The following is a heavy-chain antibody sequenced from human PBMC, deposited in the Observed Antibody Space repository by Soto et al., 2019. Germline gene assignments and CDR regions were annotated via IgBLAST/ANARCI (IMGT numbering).Heavy chain of an antibody. CDR3: VRQGIGFLHGLVDV. J-gene: IGHJ6*01. Sequence: QVQVQQSGPGLVKPSETLSLTCTVSSGPSKSHNWGWIRQPPGRGIEWIGYVYDTWSTSYNPSLKSRVTVSADTSTNRISLTLRVVTAADTAVYYCVRQGIGFLHGLVDVWGQGTTVMVS. D-gene: IGHD3-10*01. CDR2: VYDTWST. V-gene: IGHV4-59*08. CDR1: SGPSKSHN.